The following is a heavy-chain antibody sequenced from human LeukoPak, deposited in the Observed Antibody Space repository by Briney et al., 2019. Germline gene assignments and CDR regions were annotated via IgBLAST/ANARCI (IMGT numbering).Heavy chain of an antibody. D-gene: IGHD1-26*01. CDR3: AKADSGSYYGLGDYFDY. Sequence: PGGSLRLSCAASGFTFSSYGMHWVRQAPGKGLVWVAFIRYDGSDKYYAESVKGRFTISRDNSKNTLYPQMNSLRAEDTAVYYCAKADSGSYYGLGDYFDYWGQGTLVTVSS. CDR1: GFTFSSYG. V-gene: IGHV3-30*02. J-gene: IGHJ4*02. CDR2: IRYDGSDK.